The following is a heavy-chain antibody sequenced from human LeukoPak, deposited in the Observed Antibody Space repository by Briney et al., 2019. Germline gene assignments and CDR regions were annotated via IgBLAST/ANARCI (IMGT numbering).Heavy chain of an antibody. V-gene: IGHV3-21*01. CDR2: ISSSSSYI. D-gene: IGHD3-10*01. CDR3: ARDPGSGSYKRPIGY. Sequence: GGSLRLSCAASGFTFSSYSMNWVRQAPGKGLEWVSSISSSSSYIYYADSVKGRFTISRDNAKNSLYLQMNSLRAEDTAVYYCARDPGSGSYKRPIGYWGQGTLVTVSS. J-gene: IGHJ4*02. CDR1: GFTFSSYS.